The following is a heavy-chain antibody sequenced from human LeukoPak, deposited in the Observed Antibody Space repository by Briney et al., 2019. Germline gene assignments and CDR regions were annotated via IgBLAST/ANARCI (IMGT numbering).Heavy chain of an antibody. CDR3: AKDIGYGYYYYGMDV. CDR1: GFTFSSYS. Sequence: GGSLRLSCAASGFTFSSYSMNWVRQAPGKGLEWVSSISSSSSYIYYADSVKGRFTISRGNAKNSLYLQMNSLRAEDTALYYCAKDIGYGYYYYGMDVWGQGTTVTVSS. D-gene: IGHD5-18*01. V-gene: IGHV3-21*04. CDR2: ISSSSSYI. J-gene: IGHJ6*02.